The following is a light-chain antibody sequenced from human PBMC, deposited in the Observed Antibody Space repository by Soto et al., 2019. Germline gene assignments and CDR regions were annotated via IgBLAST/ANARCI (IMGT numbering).Light chain of an antibody. CDR1: TSDVGDYND. V-gene: IGLV2-11*01. J-gene: IGLJ1*01. CDR3: CSYAGTYTLV. CDR2: DVS. Sequence: QSALAQPRSVSGSPGQSVTISCTGTTSDVGDYNDVSWYQQHPGKAPKLMIYDVSKRPSGVPDRFSGSKSGNPASLTISGLQAEDEADYYCCSYAGTYTLVFGTGTKVNV.